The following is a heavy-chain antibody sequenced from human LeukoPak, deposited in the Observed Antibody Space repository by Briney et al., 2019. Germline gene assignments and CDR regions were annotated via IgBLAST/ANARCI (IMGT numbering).Heavy chain of an antibody. D-gene: IGHD3-10*01. Sequence: ASVKVSCKASGYTFTRYHMHWVRQAPGHGLEWMGRIIPSGGATTYAQKFQGRVTMTSDTSTTTVYMELSSLRSEDTAMYYCARDAYGSDYWGQGTLVTVSS. CDR3: ARDAYGSDY. J-gene: IGHJ4*02. V-gene: IGHV1-46*01. CDR1: GYTFTRYH. CDR2: IIPSGGAT.